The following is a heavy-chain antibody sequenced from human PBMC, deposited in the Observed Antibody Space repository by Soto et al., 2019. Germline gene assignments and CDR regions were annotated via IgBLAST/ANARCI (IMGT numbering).Heavy chain of an antibody. J-gene: IGHJ5*02. CDR3: ARDLIAVAGP. Sequence: GGSLRLSCAASGFTFSSYSMNWVRQAPGKGLEWVSSISSSSSYIYYADSVKGRFTISRDNAKNSLYLQMNSLGAEDTAVYYCARDLIAVAGPWGQGTLVTVSS. CDR2: ISSSSSYI. V-gene: IGHV3-21*01. D-gene: IGHD6-19*01. CDR1: GFTFSSYS.